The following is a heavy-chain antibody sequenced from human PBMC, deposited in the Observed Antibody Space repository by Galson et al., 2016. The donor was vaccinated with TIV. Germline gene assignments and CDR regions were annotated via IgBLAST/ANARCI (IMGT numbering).Heavy chain of an antibody. D-gene: IGHD2-21*01. Sequence: SVKVSCKASGYSFTTYAMHWVRQAPGQGLEWMGCINAGNSNIKYSQKFQGRLTITRDTLESTAYMELSSLTSADTAVYYCARPPYCGGDCYKYDRWGQGTLVTVSS. J-gene: IGHJ5*02. CDR2: INAGNSNI. CDR1: GYSFTTYA. CDR3: ARPPYCGGDCYKYDR. V-gene: IGHV1-3*01.